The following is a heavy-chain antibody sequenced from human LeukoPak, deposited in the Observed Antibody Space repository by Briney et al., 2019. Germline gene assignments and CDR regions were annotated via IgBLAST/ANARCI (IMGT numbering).Heavy chain of an antibody. CDR3: ARDHQSWYSGSYFYSY. J-gene: IGHJ4*02. Sequence: PGGSLRLSCAASGFTFSSYAMSWVRQAPGKGLEWVSAISGSGGTTYYADSVKGRFTISRDNSKNTLYLQMNSLRAEDTAVYYCARDHQSWYSGSYFYSYWGQGTLVTVSS. CDR2: ISGSGGTT. D-gene: IGHD1-26*01. V-gene: IGHV3-23*01. CDR1: GFTFSSYA.